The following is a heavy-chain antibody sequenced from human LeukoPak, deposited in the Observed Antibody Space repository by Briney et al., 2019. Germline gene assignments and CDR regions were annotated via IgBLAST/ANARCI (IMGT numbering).Heavy chain of an antibody. J-gene: IGHJ1*01. V-gene: IGHV4-34*12. CDR1: GGSFSDYY. CDR2: IFHSGST. Sequence: SETLSLTCAVYGGSFSDYYWSWIRQSPGKGLEWIGEIFHSGSTNYNPSLKSRVTISVDTSKNQFSLKLSSVTAADTAVYYCASLAVAGTGSPIQHWGQGTLVTVSS. CDR3: ASLAVAGTGSPIQH. D-gene: IGHD6-13*01.